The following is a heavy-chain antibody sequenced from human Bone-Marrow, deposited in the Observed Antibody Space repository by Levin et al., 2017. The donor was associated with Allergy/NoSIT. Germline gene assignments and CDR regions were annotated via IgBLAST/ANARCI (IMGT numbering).Heavy chain of an antibody. V-gene: IGHV5-51*01. CDR3: ARRGSNWDGFDY. J-gene: IGHJ4*02. Sequence: GESLKISCKGSGYSFTSYWIGWVRQMPGKGLEWLGMINPRDSDIRYSQSFQGQVTISADKSINTAYLHWSSLNVPDTAIYYCARRGSNWDGFDYWGQGTLVPVSS. CDR1: GYSFTSYW. CDR2: INPRDSDI. D-gene: IGHD1-1*01.